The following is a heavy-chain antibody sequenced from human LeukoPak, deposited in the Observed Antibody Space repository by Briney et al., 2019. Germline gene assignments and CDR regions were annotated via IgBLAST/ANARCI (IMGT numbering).Heavy chain of an antibody. Sequence: GESLKISCKGSGYSFTSYWIGWVRQRPGKGLEWMGIIYPGDSDTRYSPSFQGQVTISADKSISTAYLQWSSLKASDTAMYYCARRICSGGICYSGAVDWFDPWGQGTLVTVSS. CDR1: GYSFTSYW. J-gene: IGHJ5*02. D-gene: IGHD2-15*01. CDR3: ARRICSGGICYSGAVDWFDP. CDR2: IYPGDSDT. V-gene: IGHV5-51*01.